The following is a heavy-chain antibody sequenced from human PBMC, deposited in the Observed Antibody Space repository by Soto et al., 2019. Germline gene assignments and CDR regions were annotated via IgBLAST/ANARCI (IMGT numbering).Heavy chain of an antibody. CDR1: GYTFTSYA. CDR2: INAGNGNT. J-gene: IGHJ5*02. CDR3: AGGIRYGDYSRWFIP. V-gene: IGHV1-3*01. Sequence: ASVKVSCKASGYTFTSYAMHWVRQAPGQRLEWMGWINAGNGNTKYSQKFQGGVTITRGTSASTAYMELSSLRSEDTAVYYCAGGIRYGDYSRWFIPWDPGTLVTVSS. D-gene: IGHD4-17*01.